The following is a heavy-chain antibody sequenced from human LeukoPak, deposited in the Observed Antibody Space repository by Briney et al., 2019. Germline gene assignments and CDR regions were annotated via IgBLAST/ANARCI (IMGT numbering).Heavy chain of an antibody. V-gene: IGHV4-30-2*01. CDR2: IYHSGST. J-gene: IGHJ5*02. CDR3: ARGRAMVRGGGNWFDP. Sequence: SETLSLTCAVSGGSISSGGYSWSWIRQPPEKGLEWIGYIYHSGSTYYNPSLKSRVTISVDRSKNQFSLKLSSVTAADTAVYYCARGRAMVRGGGNWFDPWGQGTLVTVSS. D-gene: IGHD3-10*01. CDR1: GGSISSGGYS.